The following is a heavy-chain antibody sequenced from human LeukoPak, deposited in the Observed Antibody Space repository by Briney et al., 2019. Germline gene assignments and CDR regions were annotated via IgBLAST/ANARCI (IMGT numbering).Heavy chain of an antibody. D-gene: IGHD3-3*01. V-gene: IGHV3-23*01. CDR2: ISPSGDKT. Sequence: PGGSLRLSCAASGFSFTFYGMSWVRQAPGKGLEWVSVISPSGDKTYYADSVKGRFTISRDNSKDTLYLQMNVPRTEDTAIYYCARIPRFLEWLLSIYFDYWGQGTLVTVSS. CDR1: GFSFTFYG. CDR3: ARIPRFLEWLLSIYFDY. J-gene: IGHJ4*02.